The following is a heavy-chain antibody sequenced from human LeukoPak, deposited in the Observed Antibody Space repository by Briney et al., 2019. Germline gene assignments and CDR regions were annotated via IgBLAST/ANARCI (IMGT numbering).Heavy chain of an antibody. CDR1: GFTFSSYG. Sequence: GGSLRLSCAASGFTFSSYGMHWVRQAPGKGLEWVAVILSDGSKEFYTDSVKGRFTISRDNSKNTLYLQMNSLRAEDTAVYYCANGGSGYDYLFDYWGQGTLVTVSS. CDR3: ANGGSGYDYLFDY. D-gene: IGHD5-12*01. V-gene: IGHV3-33*06. J-gene: IGHJ4*02. CDR2: ILSDGSKE.